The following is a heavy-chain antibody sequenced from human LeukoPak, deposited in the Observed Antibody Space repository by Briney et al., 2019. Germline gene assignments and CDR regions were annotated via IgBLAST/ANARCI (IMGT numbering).Heavy chain of an antibody. CDR1: GFTFSSYS. J-gene: IGHJ4*02. D-gene: IGHD2-2*02. CDR2: ISSSSSYI. V-gene: IGHV3-21*01. CDR3: ARESIGYCSSTSCYNDY. Sequence: GGSLRLSCAAFGFTFSSYSMNWVRQAPGKGLEWVSSISSSSSYIYYADSVKGRFTISRDNAKNSLYLQMNSLRAEDTAVYYCARESIGYCSSTSCYNDYWGQGTLVTVSS.